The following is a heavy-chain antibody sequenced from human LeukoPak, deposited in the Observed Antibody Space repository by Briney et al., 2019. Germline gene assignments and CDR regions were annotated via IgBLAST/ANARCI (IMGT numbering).Heavy chain of an antibody. CDR2: IYYSGST. V-gene: IGHV4-59*01. Sequence: PSETLSLTCTVSGGSISSYYWSWIRQPPGKGLEWIGYIYYSGSTNYNPSLKSRVTISVDTSKNQFSLKLSSVTAADTAVYYCAREAGTTLQDVWGKGTTVTVSS. CDR3: AREAGTTLQDV. J-gene: IGHJ6*04. CDR1: GGSISSYY. D-gene: IGHD1-7*01.